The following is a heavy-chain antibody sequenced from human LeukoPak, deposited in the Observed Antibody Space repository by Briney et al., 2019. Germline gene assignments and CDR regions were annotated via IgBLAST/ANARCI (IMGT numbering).Heavy chain of an antibody. J-gene: IGHJ4*02. CDR2: ISGSGGST. CDR3: AKDSWYYYGSGSYLDY. Sequence: GGSLRLSCAASGFTFSSYAMSWVRQAPGKGLEWVSAISGSGGSTYYADSVKGRFTISRDNSKNTLYLQMDSLRAEDTAVYYCAKDSWYYYGSGSYLDYWGQGTLVTVSS. V-gene: IGHV3-23*01. CDR1: GFTFSSYA. D-gene: IGHD3-10*01.